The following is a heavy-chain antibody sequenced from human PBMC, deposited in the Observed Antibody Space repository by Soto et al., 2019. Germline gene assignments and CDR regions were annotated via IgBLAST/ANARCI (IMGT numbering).Heavy chain of an antibody. J-gene: IGHJ5*02. V-gene: IGHV3-53*01. Sequence: GGSLRLSCAASGFTVSSNYMSWVRQAPGKGLEWVSVIYSGGSTYYADSVKGRFTISRDNSKNTLYLQMNSLRAEDTAVYYCARVVVPRPIWGYNWFDPWGQGTLVTVSS. CDR1: GFTVSSNY. CDR3: ARVVVPRPIWGYNWFDP. D-gene: IGHD3-16*01. CDR2: IYSGGST.